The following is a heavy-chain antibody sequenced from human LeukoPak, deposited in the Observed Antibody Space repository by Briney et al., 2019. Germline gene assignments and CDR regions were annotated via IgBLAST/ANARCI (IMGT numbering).Heavy chain of an antibody. V-gene: IGHV3-23*01. CDR2: MSGSGDYT. D-gene: IGHD6-19*01. Sequence: GGSLRLSCAASGFTFRTYAMNWVRQAPGKGLEWVSAMSGSGDYTYYADSVRGRFTISRDNSKNTLYLQMNSLRAEDTAVYYCGNQQPRKWLAVDSWGQGTLVTVSS. CDR1: GFTFRTYA. CDR3: GNQQPRKWLAVDS. J-gene: IGHJ4*02.